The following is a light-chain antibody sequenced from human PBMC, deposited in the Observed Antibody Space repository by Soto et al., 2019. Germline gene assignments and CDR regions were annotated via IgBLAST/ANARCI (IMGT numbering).Light chain of an antibody. J-gene: IGLJ2*01. Sequence: QSALTQPASVSGSHGQSITIFCTGTSSDVGGYNYVSWYQQHPGKAPKLMIYDVSNRPSGVSNRFSGSKSGNTASLTISGLQAEDEADYYCSSYTSSSTLVVFGGGTKLTVL. CDR1: SSDVGGYNY. CDR2: DVS. V-gene: IGLV2-14*01. CDR3: SSYTSSSTLVV.